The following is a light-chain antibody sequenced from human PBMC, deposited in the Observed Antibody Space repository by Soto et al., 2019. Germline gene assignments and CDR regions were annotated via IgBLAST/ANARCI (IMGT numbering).Light chain of an antibody. V-gene: IGKV3-20*01. Sequence: EMVYTQSPGTLSLSPGERATLSCRASQSLSSNYLAWYHQKPGQAPRLLIYGVSSRATGVPVSFSGSGSGTDFTLTISRLEPEDFAVYYCQQYVSAPITFGQGTRLEIK. J-gene: IGKJ5*01. CDR3: QQYVSAPIT. CDR2: GVS. CDR1: QSLSSNY.